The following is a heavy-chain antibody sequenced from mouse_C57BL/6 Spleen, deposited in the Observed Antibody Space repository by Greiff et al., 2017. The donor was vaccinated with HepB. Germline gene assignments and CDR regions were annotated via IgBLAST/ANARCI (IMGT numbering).Heavy chain of an antibody. V-gene: IGHV3-6*01. CDR2: ISYDGSN. CDR1: GYSITSGYY. D-gene: IGHD1-1*01. J-gene: IGHJ2*01. CDR3: AIYYYGSREGNY. Sequence: ESGPGLVKPSQSLSLTCSVTGYSITSGYYWNWIRQFPGNKLEWMGYISYDGSNNYNPSLKNRISITRDTSKNQFFLKLNSVTTEDTATYYCAIYYYGSREGNYWGQGTTLTVSS.